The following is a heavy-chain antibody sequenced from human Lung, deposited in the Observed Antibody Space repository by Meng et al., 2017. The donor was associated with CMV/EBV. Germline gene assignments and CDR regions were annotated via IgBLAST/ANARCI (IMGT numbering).Heavy chain of an antibody. CDR2: ISGIGGNS. CDR3: AKAVVPVYYYYGMDV. Sequence: GGSLRLSYTASGFTFDNYAMSWVRQAPGKGLEWVSVISGIGGNSYYAESVKGRFTVSRDNSKNTLYLHMNGLRADDTAVYYCAKAVVPVYYYYGMDVWGRGTTVTVSS. V-gene: IGHV3-23*01. CDR1: GFTFDNYA. J-gene: IGHJ6*02. D-gene: IGHD2-15*01.